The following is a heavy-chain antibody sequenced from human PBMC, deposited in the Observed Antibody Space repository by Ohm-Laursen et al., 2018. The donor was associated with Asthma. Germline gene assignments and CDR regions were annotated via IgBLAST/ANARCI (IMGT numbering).Heavy chain of an antibody. CDR1: GFAFSSYA. J-gene: IGHJ4*02. CDR3: ARATLGVVGN. D-gene: IGHD3-3*01. V-gene: IGHV3-23*01. Sequence: SLRLSCSASGFAFSSYAMSWVRQAPGKGLEWVSSISGSGDSTYYEESVKGRVTISRDNSRSTLYLQMNSLRAADTAVYYCARATLGVVGNWGQGTLVTVSS. CDR2: ISGSGDST.